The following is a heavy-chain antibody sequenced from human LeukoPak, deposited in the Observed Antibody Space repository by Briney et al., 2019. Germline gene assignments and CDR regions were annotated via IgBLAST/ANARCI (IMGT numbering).Heavy chain of an antibody. Sequence: GGSLRLSYAASGFTFSSYAMHWVRQAPGKGLEWVAVISYDGSNKYYADSVKGRFTISRDNSKNTLYLQMNSLRAEDTAVYYCARVHPGDYVWGSAFDYWGQGTLVTVSS. V-gene: IGHV3-30-3*01. CDR3: ARVHPGDYVWGSAFDY. J-gene: IGHJ4*02. CDR2: ISYDGSNK. D-gene: IGHD3-16*01. CDR1: GFTFSSYA.